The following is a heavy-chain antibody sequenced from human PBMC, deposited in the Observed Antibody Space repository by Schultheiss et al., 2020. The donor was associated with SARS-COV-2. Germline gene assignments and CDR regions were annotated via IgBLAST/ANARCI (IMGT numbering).Heavy chain of an antibody. CDR3: ARIEVSRGYYAMDV. J-gene: IGHJ6*02. Sequence: GGSLRLSCKGSGYSFTSYWIGWVRQMPGKGPEWMGVIQPGDSDTRYSPSFQGQVTISADKSISTAYVQLNSLKASDSGMYFCARIEVSRGYYAMDVWGQGTSVTVSS. CDR1: GYSFTSYW. V-gene: IGHV5-51*01. CDR2: IQPGDSDT. D-gene: IGHD5/OR15-5a*01.